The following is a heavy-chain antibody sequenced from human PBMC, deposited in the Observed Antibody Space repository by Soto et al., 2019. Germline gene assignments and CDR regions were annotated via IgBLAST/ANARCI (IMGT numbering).Heavy chain of an antibody. CDR1: GFSVSSNY. CDR3: ARGGFCGSGSCYFFDS. J-gene: IGHJ4*02. Sequence: EVQLEESGGGLIQPGESLRLSCVASGFSVSSNYMNWIRQAPGGGLEWVSSLYSGGSSYYADSVRGRFTISRDSSKNTVYLRMNSLRVDDTAVYYCARGGFCGSGSCYFFDSWGQGILVTVSS. CDR2: LYSGGSS. D-gene: IGHD2-21*01. V-gene: IGHV3-53*01.